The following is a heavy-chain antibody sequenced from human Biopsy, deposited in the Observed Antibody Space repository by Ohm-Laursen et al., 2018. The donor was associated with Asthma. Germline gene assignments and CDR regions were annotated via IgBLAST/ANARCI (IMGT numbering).Heavy chain of an antibody. CDR2: ITFDGSTQ. J-gene: IGHJ4*02. CDR1: GRHFARYN. D-gene: IGHD6-13*01. V-gene: IGHV3-30-3*01. CDR3: LRDTLGYYFDI. Sequence: SLRLSCAASGRHFARYNMHWARQAPCKCPEWVAVITFDGSTQHYGDSVKGRFTISRDNSKNMLFLQMNSLRAEDTAVYYCLRDTLGYYFDIWGQGTQVTVSS.